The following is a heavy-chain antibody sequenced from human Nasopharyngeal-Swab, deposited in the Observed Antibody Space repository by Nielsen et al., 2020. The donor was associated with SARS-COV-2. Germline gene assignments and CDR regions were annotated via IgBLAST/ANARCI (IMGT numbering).Heavy chain of an antibody. CDR2: INSDGSST. Sequence: GESLKISCAASGFTFSSYWMHWVRQAPGKGLVWFSRINSDGSSTSYADSVKGRFTISRDNAKNTLYLQMNSPRAEDTAVYYCARGPKQLGSIDYWGQGTLVTVSS. V-gene: IGHV3-74*01. J-gene: IGHJ4*02. CDR1: GFTFSSYW. CDR3: ARGPKQLGSIDY. D-gene: IGHD6-6*01.